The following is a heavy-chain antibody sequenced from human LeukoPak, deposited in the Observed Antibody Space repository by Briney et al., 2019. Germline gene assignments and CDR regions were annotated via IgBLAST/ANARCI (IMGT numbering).Heavy chain of an antibody. D-gene: IGHD3-3*01. V-gene: IGHV3-49*03. CDR3: TSSYDFWSEGFDP. J-gene: IGHJ5*02. CDR2: IRSKAYGGTT. Sequence: GGSLRLSCTASGFTFGDYAMSWFRQAPGKGLEWVGFIRSKAYGGTTEYAASVKGRFTISRDDSKSIAYLQMNSPKTEDTAVYYCTSSYDFWSEGFDPWGQGTLVTVSS. CDR1: GFTFGDYA.